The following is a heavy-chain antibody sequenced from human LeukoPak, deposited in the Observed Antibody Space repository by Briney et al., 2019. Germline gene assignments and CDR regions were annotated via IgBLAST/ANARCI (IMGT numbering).Heavy chain of an antibody. CDR2: LGNP. D-gene: IGHD4-23*01. CDR1: GASTTGGYY. J-gene: IGHJ4*02. V-gene: IGHV4-61*08. CDR3: SPYGGGGGGVGY. Sequence: SETLALTCAVSGASTTGGYYWTWIRHPPGKGLEWIGYLGNPNYNPSLKSRVTISGDRSKNQFSLKLNSVTTADTAVYFCSPYGGGGGGVGYWGQGTLVTVSS.